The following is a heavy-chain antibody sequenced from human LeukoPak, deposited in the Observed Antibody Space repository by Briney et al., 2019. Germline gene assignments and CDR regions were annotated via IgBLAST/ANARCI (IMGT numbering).Heavy chain of an antibody. CDR1: GFTFSNYA. Sequence: PGGSLRLSCTVSGFTFSNYAMNWVRQAPGKGLEWVSGLSGSGVRTDYADSVKGRFTVSRDISKDTLYLQMKDLRAEDTAVYYCAKAEGYSTGWFSYWGQGTLVTVSS. J-gene: IGHJ4*02. CDR2: LSGSGVRT. V-gene: IGHV3-23*01. CDR3: AKAEGYSTGWFSY. D-gene: IGHD6-19*01.